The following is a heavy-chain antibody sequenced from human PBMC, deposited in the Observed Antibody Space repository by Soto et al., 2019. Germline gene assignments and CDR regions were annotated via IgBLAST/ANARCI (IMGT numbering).Heavy chain of an antibody. CDR2: IIPIFGTA. D-gene: IGHD6-13*01. CDR3: AREGNQAEPYYYGTVV. CDR1: GGTFSSYA. J-gene: IGHJ6*02. Sequence: SVKVSCKASGGTFSSYAISWVRQAPGQGLEWMGGIIPIFGTANYAQKFQGRVTITADESTSTAYMELSSLRSEDTAVYYCAREGNQAEPYYYGTVVWGQGTTLTVSS. V-gene: IGHV1-69*13.